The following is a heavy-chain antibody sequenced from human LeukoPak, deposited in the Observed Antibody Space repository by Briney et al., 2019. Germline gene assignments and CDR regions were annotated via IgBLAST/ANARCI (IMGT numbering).Heavy chain of an antibody. Sequence: GGSLRLSCAASEFTFSSYWMHWVRQVPGKGLVWVSHINPDGTTTNYADSVKGRFTISRDNARNSLYLQMNSLRAEDAAVYYCAGAAGVGSPLDYWGQGTLVTVSS. J-gene: IGHJ4*02. CDR3: AGAAGVGSPLDY. CDR2: INPDGTTT. D-gene: IGHD3-10*01. V-gene: IGHV3-74*01. CDR1: EFTFSSYW.